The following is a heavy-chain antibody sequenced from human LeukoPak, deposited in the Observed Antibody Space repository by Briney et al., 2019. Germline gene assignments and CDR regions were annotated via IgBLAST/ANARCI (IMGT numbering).Heavy chain of an antibody. D-gene: IGHD3-9*01. V-gene: IGHV3-7*03. CDR3: AKSYYDILTGYKLFDY. CDR2: IKQDGSEK. J-gene: IGHJ4*02. CDR1: GFTFSSYW. Sequence: GGSLRLSCAASGFTFSSYWMSWVRQAPGTGLEWVANIKQDGSEKYYADSVKGRFTISRDNSKNTLYLQMNSLRAEDTAVYYCAKSYYDILTGYKLFDYWGQGTLVTVSS.